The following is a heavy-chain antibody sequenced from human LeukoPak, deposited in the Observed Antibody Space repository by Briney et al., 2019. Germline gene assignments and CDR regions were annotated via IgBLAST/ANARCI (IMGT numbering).Heavy chain of an antibody. J-gene: IGHJ4*02. CDR1: GGSISSYY. Sequence: PSQTLSLTCTVSGGSISSYYWSWIRQPPGKGLEWIAYIYYAGSTKYNPSLKSRVTISVDTSKNQFSLKLSSVTAADTAMYYCASYYYGSGTYDYWGQGTLVTVSS. D-gene: IGHD3-10*01. V-gene: IGHV4-59*08. CDR2: IYYAGST. CDR3: ASYYYGSGTYDY.